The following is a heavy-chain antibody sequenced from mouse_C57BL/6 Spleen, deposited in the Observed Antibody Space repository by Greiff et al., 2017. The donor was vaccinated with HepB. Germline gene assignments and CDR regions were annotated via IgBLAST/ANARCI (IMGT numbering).Heavy chain of an antibody. V-gene: IGHV1-69*01. Sequence: QVQLQQPGAELVMPGASVKLSCKASGYTFTSYWMHWVKQRPGQGLEWIGEIDPSDSYTNYNQKFKGKSTLTVDKSSSTAYMQLSSLTSEDSAVYYCARRSLGRDNAMDYWGQGTSVTVSS. J-gene: IGHJ4*01. CDR2: IDPSDSYT. CDR3: ARRSLGRDNAMDY. D-gene: IGHD6-1*01. CDR1: GYTFTSYW.